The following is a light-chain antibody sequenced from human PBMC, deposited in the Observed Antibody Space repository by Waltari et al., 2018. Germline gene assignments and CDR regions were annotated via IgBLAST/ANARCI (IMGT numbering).Light chain of an antibody. Sequence: EIVLTQSPGTLSLSPGERATLSCTASQCIGKYLVWYQQKPGQAPRLLIYAASSRATGVPDRFSGSGSGTDFSLTISRLEPEDFAVYYCQNHERLPATFGQGTKVEIK. J-gene: IGKJ1*01. CDR3: QNHERLPAT. CDR1: QCIGKY. V-gene: IGKV3-20*01. CDR2: AAS.